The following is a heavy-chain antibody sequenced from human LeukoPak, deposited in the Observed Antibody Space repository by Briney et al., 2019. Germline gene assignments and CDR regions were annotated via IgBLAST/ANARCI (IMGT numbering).Heavy chain of an antibody. CDR1: GGSISSSNW. V-gene: IGHV4-4*02. CDR3: ARDLYNWNAGWFDY. Sequence: SETLSLTCAVSGGSISSSNWWSWVRQPPGKGLEWIGEIYHSGSTNYNPSLKSRVTMSVDTSKNQFSLKLSSVTAADTAVYYCARDLYNWNAGWFDYWGQGTLVTVSS. D-gene: IGHD1-20*01. J-gene: IGHJ4*02. CDR2: IYHSGST.